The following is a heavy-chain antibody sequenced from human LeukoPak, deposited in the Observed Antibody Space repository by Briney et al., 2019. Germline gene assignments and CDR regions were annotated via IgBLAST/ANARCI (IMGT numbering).Heavy chain of an antibody. D-gene: IGHD3-3*01. CDR2: ISSSSSYI. Sequence: GGSLRLSCAASGFTFSSYSMNWVRQAPGKGLEWVSSISSSSSYIYYADSVKGRFTISRDNAKDSLYLQMNSLRAEDTAVYYCARAYYDFWSGYSADAFDIWGQGTMVTVSS. CDR3: ARAYYDFWSGYSADAFDI. J-gene: IGHJ3*02. CDR1: GFTFSSYS. V-gene: IGHV3-21*01.